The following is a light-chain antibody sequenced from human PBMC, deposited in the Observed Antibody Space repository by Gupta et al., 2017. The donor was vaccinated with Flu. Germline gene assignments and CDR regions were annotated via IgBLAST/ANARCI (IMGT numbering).Light chain of an antibody. CDR2: GPS. J-gene: IGKJ5*01. CDR3: QQYKHWPLT. V-gene: IGKV3-15*01. Sequence: VMTQSPVFLSLSPGDTATLSCLARHGVPSSVAWYQQIPGKAPRLLVYGPSTRAPGIPARFSGSGSGTEFTLTIRSLQSEDFGLYYCQQYKHWPLTLGQGTRLEMK. CDR1: HGVPSS.